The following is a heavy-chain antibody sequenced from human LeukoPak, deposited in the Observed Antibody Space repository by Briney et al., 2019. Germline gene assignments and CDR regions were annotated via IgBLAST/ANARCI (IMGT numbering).Heavy chain of an antibody. Sequence: PGGSPRLSCAASGFTFSSYMMTWVRQSPGKGLEWVSGISGSGGRSYYADSVKGRFTISRDNSVNTLYLQMNSLRAEDTAVYYCARDRGNWDYRYFDFWGQGTLVTVSS. V-gene: IGHV3-23*01. CDR3: ARDRGNWDYRYFDF. D-gene: IGHD1-7*01. CDR1: GFTFSSYM. CDR2: ISGSGGRS. J-gene: IGHJ4*02.